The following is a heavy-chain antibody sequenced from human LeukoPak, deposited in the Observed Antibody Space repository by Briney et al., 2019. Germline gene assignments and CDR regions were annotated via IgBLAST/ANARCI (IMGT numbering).Heavy chain of an antibody. Sequence: SVKVSCKASGGTFSSYAISWVRQAPGQGLEWMGGIIPIFGTANYAQKFQGRVTITADKSTSTAYVELSSLRSEDTAVYYCARSGYSSSWYSGNWFDPWGQGTLVTVSS. CDR1: GGTFSSYA. D-gene: IGHD6-13*01. J-gene: IGHJ5*02. CDR2: IIPIFGTA. V-gene: IGHV1-69*06. CDR3: ARSGYSSSWYSGNWFDP.